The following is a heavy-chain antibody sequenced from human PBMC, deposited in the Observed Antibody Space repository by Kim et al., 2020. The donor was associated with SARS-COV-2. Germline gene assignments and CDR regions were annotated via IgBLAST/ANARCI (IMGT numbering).Heavy chain of an antibody. D-gene: IGHD5-12*01. J-gene: IGHJ4*02. V-gene: IGHV4-39*07. CDR3: ARIQYSGYDYHFDY. Sequence: NPSHKSRVTLSADTSKNQFSLKLSSVTAADTAVYYCARIQYSGYDYHFDYWGQGTLVTVSS.